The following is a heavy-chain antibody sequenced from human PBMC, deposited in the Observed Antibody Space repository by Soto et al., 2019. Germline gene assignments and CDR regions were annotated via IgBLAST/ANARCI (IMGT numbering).Heavy chain of an antibody. CDR2: IKSKTDGGTT. J-gene: IGHJ3*02. V-gene: IGHV3-15*07. D-gene: IGHD6-13*01. Sequence: EVQLVESGGGLVKPGGSLRLSCAASGFTFSNAWMNWVRQAPGKGLEWVGRIKSKTDGGTTDYAAPVKGRFTISRDDSKNTLYPQMNSLKTEDTAVYYCTTEGSSSWYEAFDIWGQGTMVTVSS. CDR1: GFTFSNAW. CDR3: TTEGSSSWYEAFDI.